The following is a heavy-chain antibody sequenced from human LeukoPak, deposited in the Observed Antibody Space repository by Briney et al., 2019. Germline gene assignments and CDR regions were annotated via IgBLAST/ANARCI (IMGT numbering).Heavy chain of an antibody. J-gene: IGHJ6*03. V-gene: IGHV4-59*01. Sequence: SETLSLTCTVSGGSISSYYWSWIRQPPGKGLEWIGYIYYSGSTNYNPSLKSRVTISVDTSKNQFSLKLSSVTAADTAVYYCASAQYSGNAPIGWYSDYYYYMDVWGKGTTVTVSS. CDR3: ASAQYSGNAPIGWYSDYYYYMDV. CDR1: GGSISSYY. D-gene: IGHD5-12*01. CDR2: IYYSGST.